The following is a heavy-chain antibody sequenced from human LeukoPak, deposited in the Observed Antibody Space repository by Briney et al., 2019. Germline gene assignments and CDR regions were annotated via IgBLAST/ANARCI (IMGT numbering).Heavy chain of an antibody. CDR3: AKDPAKRYQLLLAWFDP. Sequence: GGSLRLSCAASGFTFSSYWMHWVRQAPGKGLVWVSRINSDGSSTSYADSVKGRFTISRDNSKNTLYLQMNSLRAEDTAVYYCAKDPAKRYQLLLAWFDPWGQGTLVTVSS. D-gene: IGHD2-2*01. J-gene: IGHJ5*02. CDR1: GFTFSSYW. CDR2: INSDGSST. V-gene: IGHV3-74*01.